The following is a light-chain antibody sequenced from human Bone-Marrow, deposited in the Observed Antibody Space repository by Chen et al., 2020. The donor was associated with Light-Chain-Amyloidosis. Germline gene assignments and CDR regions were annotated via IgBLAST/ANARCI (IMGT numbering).Light chain of an antibody. CDR2: DDS. Sequence: SYVLTQPSSVSPAPGQTATIACGGNNIGSTSVHWYQQTPGKAPLLVVYDDSDRPSGIPERLSGSNSGNTATLTISRVEAGDEADYYCQVWDRSSDRPVFGGGTKLTVL. CDR1: NIGSTS. V-gene: IGLV3-21*02. CDR3: QVWDRSSDRPV. J-gene: IGLJ3*02.